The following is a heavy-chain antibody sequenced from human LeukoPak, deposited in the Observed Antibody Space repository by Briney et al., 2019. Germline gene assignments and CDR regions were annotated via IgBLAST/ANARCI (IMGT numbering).Heavy chain of an antibody. D-gene: IGHD5-24*01. CDR3: ARDQEMATSIDY. CDR2: INPNSGGT. Sequence: ASVKVSCKASGYTFTGYYMHWVRQAPGQGLEWMGWINPNSGGTNYAQKFQGRVTMTRDTSISTAYMELSRLRSDDTAVYYCARDQEMATSIDYWGQGTLVTVSS. CDR1: GYTFTGYY. V-gene: IGHV1-2*02. J-gene: IGHJ4*02.